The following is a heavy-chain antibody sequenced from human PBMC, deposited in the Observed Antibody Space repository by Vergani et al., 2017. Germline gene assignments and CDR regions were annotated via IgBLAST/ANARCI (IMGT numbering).Heavy chain of an antibody. Sequence: EVQLLESGGRLVQPGGSLRLSCAASGFSFSNAWMTWVRQGPGKGLEWVGRIKSQIDGGTTDYAAPVKGRFTISRDDLTNNLYLHMNSLKTDDTAEYYCTPQSPNWAHLWGQGTLDNVSS. D-gene: IGHD7-27*01. J-gene: IGHJ1*01. CDR1: GFSFSNAW. V-gene: IGHV3-15*05. CDR3: TPQSPNWAHL. CDR2: IKSQIDGGTT.